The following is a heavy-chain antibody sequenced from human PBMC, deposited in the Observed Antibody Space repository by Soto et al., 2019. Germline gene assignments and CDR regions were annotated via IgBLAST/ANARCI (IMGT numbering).Heavy chain of an antibody. J-gene: IGHJ5*02. CDR3: VRRNVSATGIDWFDP. V-gene: IGHV1-3*01. D-gene: IGHD6-13*01. Sequence: XSVKVSCTASGYSLTSYVIHWVSQATGQRLEWMGWINAANGDTKYSPKFQGRVTITRDTSASTAYMELSSLRSEGTAVYYCVRRNVSATGIDWFDPWGQGTLVTVSS. CDR2: INAANGDT. CDR1: GYSLTSYV.